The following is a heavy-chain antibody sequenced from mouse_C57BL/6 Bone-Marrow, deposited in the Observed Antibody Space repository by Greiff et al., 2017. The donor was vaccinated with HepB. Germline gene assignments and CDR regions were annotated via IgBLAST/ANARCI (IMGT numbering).Heavy chain of an antibody. V-gene: IGHV5-17*01. CDR2: ISSGSSTI. CDR3: ASVYRPY. J-gene: IGHJ3*01. CDR1: GFTFSDYG. Sequence: EVKLVESGGGLVKPGGSLKLSCAASGFTFSDYGMHWVRQAPERGLEWVAYISSGSSTIYYADTVKGRFTISRDKAKNTLFLQMTSLRSEDTAMYYCASVYRPYWGQGTLVTVSA. D-gene: IGHD2-14*01.